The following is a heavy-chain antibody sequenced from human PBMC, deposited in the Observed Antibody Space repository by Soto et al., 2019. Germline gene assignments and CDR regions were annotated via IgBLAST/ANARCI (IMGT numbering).Heavy chain of an antibody. CDR1: GGSFSGYY. Sequence: PSETLSLTCAVYGGSFSGYYWSWIRQPPGKGLEWIGEINHSGSTNYNPSLKSRVTISVDTSKNQFSLKLSSVTAADTAVYYCARARIAVAGGGFYYYYYGMDVWGQGTTVTVSS. D-gene: IGHD6-19*01. V-gene: IGHV4-34*01. CDR3: ARARIAVAGGGFYYYYYGMDV. CDR2: INHSGST. J-gene: IGHJ6*02.